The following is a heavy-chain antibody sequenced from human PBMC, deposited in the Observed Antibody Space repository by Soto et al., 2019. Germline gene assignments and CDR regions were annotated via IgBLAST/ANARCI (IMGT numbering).Heavy chain of an antibody. CDR3: ARASYTSGYVYYYYGMDV. CDR1: GYTFTGYY. V-gene: IGHV1-2*04. D-gene: IGHD5-12*01. CDR2: INPNSGGT. Sequence: ASVKVSCKASGYTFTGYYMHWVRQAPGQGLEWMGWINPNSGGTNYAQKFQGWVTMTRDTSISTAYMELSRLRSDDTAVYYCARASYTSGYVYYYYGMDVWPRGTPVTFSS. J-gene: IGHJ6*02.